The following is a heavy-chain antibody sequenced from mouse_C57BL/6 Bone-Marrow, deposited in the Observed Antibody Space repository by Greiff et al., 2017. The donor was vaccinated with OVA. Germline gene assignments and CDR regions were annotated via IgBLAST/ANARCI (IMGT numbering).Heavy chain of an antibody. CDR2: IYPGSGST. V-gene: IGHV1-55*01. CDR3: ARGAYGYFDV. CDR1: GYTFTSSW. J-gene: IGHJ1*03. Sequence: VQLQQSGAELVKPGASVKMSCKASGYTFTSSWITWVKQRPGQGLEWIGDIYPGSGSTNYNEKFKSKATLTVDTSSSTAYMQLSSLTSEDSAVYYCARGAYGYFDVWGTGTTVTVSS. D-gene: IGHD6-5*01.